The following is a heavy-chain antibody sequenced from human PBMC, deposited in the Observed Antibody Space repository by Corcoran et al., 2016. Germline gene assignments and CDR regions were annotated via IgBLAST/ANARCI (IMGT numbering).Heavy chain of an antibody. Sequence: QVQLVQSGAEVKKPGASVKVSCKASGYTFTSYSMHWVRQPPGQGLEWMGIINPSGGSTSYAQKFQGRVTMTRDTSTSTVYMELSSLRSEETSVYYCARAQPYYDVSSGYDYWGQGTVVTGSS. D-gene: IGHD3-22*01. J-gene: IGHJ4*02. CDR1: GYTFTSYS. CDR2: INPSGGST. CDR3: ARAQPYYDVSSGYDY. V-gene: IGHV1-46*01.